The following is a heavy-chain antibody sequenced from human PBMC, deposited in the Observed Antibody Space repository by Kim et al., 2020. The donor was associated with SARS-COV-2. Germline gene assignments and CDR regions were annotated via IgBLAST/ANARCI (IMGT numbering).Heavy chain of an antibody. CDR2: IYPGDSDT. CDR3: ARPNRDGYKIMGWYFDL. Sequence: GESLKISCKGSGYSFTSYWIGWVRQMPGKGLEWMGIIYPGDSDTRYSPSFQGQVTISADKSISTAYLQWSSLKASDTAMYYCARPNRDGYKIMGWYFDLWGRGTLVTVSS. D-gene: IGHD5-12*01. CDR1: GYSFTSYW. J-gene: IGHJ2*01. V-gene: IGHV5-51*01.